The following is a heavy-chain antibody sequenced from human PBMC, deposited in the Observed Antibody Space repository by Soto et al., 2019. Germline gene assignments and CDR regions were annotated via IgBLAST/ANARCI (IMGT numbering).Heavy chain of an antibody. CDR2: IYYSGST. V-gene: IGHV4-39*01. CDR3: AGRRGVYYDFWSGYYTWFDP. CDR1: VGSISSSSYY. D-gene: IGHD3-3*01. Sequence: QLQLQESGPGLVKPSETLSLTCTVSVGSISSSSYYWGWIRQPPGKGLEWIGSIYYSGSTYYNPSLKSRVTISVDTSKNQFSLKLSSVTAADTAVYYCAGRRGVYYDFWSGYYTWFDPWGQGTLVTVSS. J-gene: IGHJ5*02.